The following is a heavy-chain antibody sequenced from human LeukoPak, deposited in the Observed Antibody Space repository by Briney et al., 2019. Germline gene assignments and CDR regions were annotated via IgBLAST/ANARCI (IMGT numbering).Heavy chain of an antibody. CDR3: ARACSGGSCYLAAFDM. CDR1: GFTFRGYA. J-gene: IGHJ3*02. V-gene: IGHV3-23*01. D-gene: IGHD2-15*01. Sequence: PGGCLRLCCAAAGFTFRGYAMSWVRQAPGKGLEWVSAISDDGGSTYYADSVKGRFTISRDNSKNTLFLQMNSLRAEDTAVYYCARACSGGSCYLAAFDMWGRGTMVTVPS. CDR2: ISDDGGST.